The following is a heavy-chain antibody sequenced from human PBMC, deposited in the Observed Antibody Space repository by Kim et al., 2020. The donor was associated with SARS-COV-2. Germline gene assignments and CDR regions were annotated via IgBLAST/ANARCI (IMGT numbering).Heavy chain of an antibody. V-gene: IGHV4-61*02. CDR1: GGSISSGSYY. CDR2: IYTSGST. CDR3: ARDLTYVWGYFDY. J-gene: IGHJ4*02. Sequence: SETLSLTCTVSGGSISSGSYYWSWIRQPAGKGLEWIGRIYTSGSTNYNPSLKSRVTISVDTSKNQFSLKLSSVTAADTAVYYCARDLTYVWGYFDYWGQGTLVTVSS. D-gene: IGHD3-16*01.